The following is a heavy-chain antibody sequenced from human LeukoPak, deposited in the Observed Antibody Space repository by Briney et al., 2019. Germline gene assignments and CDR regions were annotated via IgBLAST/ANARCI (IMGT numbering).Heavy chain of an antibody. V-gene: IGHV4-59*08. D-gene: IGHD3-10*01. J-gene: IGHJ2*01. CDR1: GGSIGRYY. Sequence: SETLSLTCTVSGGSIGRYYWSWVRKPPRQRLEWIGYIYYNGDTDCNPSLKSRVTVSVDTAKNQFSLKLSSVTAADTAVYYCARHRSAVAGDYTYWYFDLWGRGALVTVSS. CDR3: ARHRSAVAGDYTYWYFDL. CDR2: IYYNGDT.